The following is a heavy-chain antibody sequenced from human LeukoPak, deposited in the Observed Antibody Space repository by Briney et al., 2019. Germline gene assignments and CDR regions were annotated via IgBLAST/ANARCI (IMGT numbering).Heavy chain of an antibody. CDR1: GFTVNSNY. Sequence: GGSLRLSCAASGFTVNSNYMSWVRQAPGKGLEWASLIYSGGSTYYADSVKGRFTISRDNSKNTLYLQMNSLRAEDTAVYYCARDPYLSGGNSTPYYYYYGMDVWGQGTTVTVSS. CDR2: IYSGGST. V-gene: IGHV3-66*01. CDR3: ARDPYLSGGNSTPYYYYYGMDV. J-gene: IGHJ6*02. D-gene: IGHD4-23*01.